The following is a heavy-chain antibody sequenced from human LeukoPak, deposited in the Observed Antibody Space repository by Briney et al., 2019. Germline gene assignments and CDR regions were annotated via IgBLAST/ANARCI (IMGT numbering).Heavy chain of an antibody. Sequence: SQTLSLTCTVSGGSISSGDYYWSWIRQPPGKDLEWIGYIYYSGSTYYNPSLKSRVTISVDTSKNQFSLKLSSVTAADTAVYYCARRLSEYCGGDCYAIDYWGQGTLVTVSS. J-gene: IGHJ4*02. D-gene: IGHD2-21*01. CDR2: IYYSGST. CDR3: ARRLSEYCGGDCYAIDY. V-gene: IGHV4-30-4*08. CDR1: GGSISSGDYY.